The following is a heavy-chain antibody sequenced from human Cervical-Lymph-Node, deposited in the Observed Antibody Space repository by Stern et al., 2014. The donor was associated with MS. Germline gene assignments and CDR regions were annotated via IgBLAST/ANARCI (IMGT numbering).Heavy chain of an antibody. V-gene: IGHV3-33*01. CDR3: ARDMGSSWLFDY. J-gene: IGHJ4*02. CDR2: IWYDENSK. Sequence: QVQLVESGGGVVQPGRSLRLSCAASKFTFRIHGMHWVRQPPGKGLEWVAVIWYDENSKYYTDSVKGRFTISRDNSKNTVYLQMNRLRAEDTAVYYCARDMGSSWLFDYWGQGSLVTVSS. D-gene: IGHD6-13*01. CDR1: KFTFRIHG.